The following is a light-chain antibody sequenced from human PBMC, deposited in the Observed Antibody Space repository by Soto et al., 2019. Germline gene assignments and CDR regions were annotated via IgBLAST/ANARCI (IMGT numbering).Light chain of an antibody. J-gene: IGLJ2*01. Sequence: SYELTQPPSVSVAPGKTARITCGESDIGRKSVHGYQQKPGQAPVLVIYYDRHRPSGIPERFSGSNSGNTATLSISSVEAWDEDDYYWPVWDSGSEHVVVGGGTKVTVL. CDR3: PVWDSGSEHVV. CDR2: YDR. V-gene: IGLV3-21*04. CDR1: DIGRKS.